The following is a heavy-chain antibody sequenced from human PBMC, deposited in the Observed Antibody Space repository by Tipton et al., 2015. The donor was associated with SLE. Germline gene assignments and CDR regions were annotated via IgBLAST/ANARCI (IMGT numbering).Heavy chain of an antibody. Sequence: LRLSCTVSGGSVSRGSYFWTWIRQPAGKGLEWIGRIHSSGSTDYNPSLKGRVTISGDTSKNQFSLKLSSVTAEDTAVYYCARWGVVPYFDYWGQGILVTVSS. CDR2: IHSSGST. CDR1: GGSVSRGSYF. D-gene: IGHD3-10*01. CDR3: ARWGVVPYFDY. J-gene: IGHJ4*02. V-gene: IGHV4-61*02.